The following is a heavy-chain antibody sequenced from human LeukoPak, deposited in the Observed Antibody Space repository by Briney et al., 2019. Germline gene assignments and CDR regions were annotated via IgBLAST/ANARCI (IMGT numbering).Heavy chain of an antibody. Sequence: PGESLKISCKRFGSTFTNYWITWVRKLLGKGLEWMGRINPSSSYTNYSPSFQGHVTLSIDKSITTAYLQWSSLKASDTAMYYCARHNPCNNRNWLDPWGQGTLVTVSS. CDR1: GSTFTNYW. V-gene: IGHV5-10-1*01. CDR2: INPSSSYT. D-gene: IGHD1-1*01. J-gene: IGHJ5*02. CDR3: ARHNPCNNRNWLDP.